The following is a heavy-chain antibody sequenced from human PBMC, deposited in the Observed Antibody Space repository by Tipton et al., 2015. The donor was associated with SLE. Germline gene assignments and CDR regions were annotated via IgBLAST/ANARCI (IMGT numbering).Heavy chain of an antibody. V-gene: IGHV4-59*12. CDR3: GRGATTWRGAIYGMDV. J-gene: IGHJ6*02. Sequence: TLSLTCTVSGGSISSYYWSWIRQPPGKGLEWVGYIYYSGSTSYKPSLKSRVTISVDVSKNQFSLKLPSVTAADSAVYYCGRGATTWRGAIYGMDVWGQGTTVSVS. CDR1: GGSISSYY. CDR2: IYYSGST. D-gene: IGHD1-1*01.